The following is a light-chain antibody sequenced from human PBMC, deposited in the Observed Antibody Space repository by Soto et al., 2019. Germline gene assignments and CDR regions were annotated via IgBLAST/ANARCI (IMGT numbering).Light chain of an antibody. CDR1: QSVDSTY. V-gene: IGKV3-20*01. CDR3: QYYDSFRT. Sequence: IVLTQSPCTLSLSPGERATLSCRASQSVDSTYLTWYQQKPGQAPRLLIYGASGRATGIPDRFSGSGSGTDFTLTISRLEPEDFAVYFCQYYDSFRTFGQGTKVDIK. CDR2: GAS. J-gene: IGKJ1*01.